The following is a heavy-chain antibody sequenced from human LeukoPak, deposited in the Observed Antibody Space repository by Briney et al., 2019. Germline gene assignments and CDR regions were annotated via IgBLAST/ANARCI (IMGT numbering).Heavy chain of an antibody. CDR3: ARTLGDQVWFDP. CDR1: GFTFSDYY. D-gene: IGHD2-2*01. Sequence: AGSLRLSCAASGFTFSDYYMSWIRQPPGKGLEWVAYISSSGSTTYYADSVKGRFTISRDNAKHSLYLQMNSLRAENTAVYYCARTLGDQVWFDPWGQGTLVTVSS. J-gene: IGHJ5*02. CDR2: ISSSGSTT. V-gene: IGHV3-11*01.